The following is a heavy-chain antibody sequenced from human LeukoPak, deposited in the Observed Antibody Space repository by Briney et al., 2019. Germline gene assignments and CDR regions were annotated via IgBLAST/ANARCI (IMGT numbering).Heavy chain of an antibody. CDR1: GGTFSSYA. Sequence: SVKVSXKASGGTFSSYAISWVRQAPGQGLEWMGGIIPIFGTANYAQKFQGRVTITTDESTSTAYMELSSLRSEDTAVYYCARVDDSSGYYYYYMDVWGKGTTVTVSS. J-gene: IGHJ6*03. V-gene: IGHV1-69*05. CDR2: IIPIFGTA. CDR3: ARVDDSSGYYYYYMDV. D-gene: IGHD3-22*01.